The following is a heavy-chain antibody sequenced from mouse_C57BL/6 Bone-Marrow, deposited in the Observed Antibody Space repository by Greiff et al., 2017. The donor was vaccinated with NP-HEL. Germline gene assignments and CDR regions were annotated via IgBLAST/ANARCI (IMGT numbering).Heavy chain of an antibody. CDR1: GYTFTSYG. D-gene: IGHD1-1*01. Sequence: DVKLQESGAELVRPGSSVKMSCKTSGYTFTSYGINWVKQRPGQGLEWIGYIYIGNGYTEYNEKFKGKATLTSDTSSSTAYMQLSSLTSEDSAIYFCARGDYYGSSWYFDVWGTGTTVTVSS. CDR3: ARGDYYGSSWYFDV. J-gene: IGHJ1*03. CDR2: IYIGNGYT. V-gene: IGHV1-58*01.